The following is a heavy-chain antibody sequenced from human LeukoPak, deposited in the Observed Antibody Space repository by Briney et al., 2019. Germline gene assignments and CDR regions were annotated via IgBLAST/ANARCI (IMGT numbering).Heavy chain of an antibody. CDR3: ASDRLGEPMTC. D-gene: IGHD3-10*01. V-gene: IGHV3-66*01. Sequence: GGSLRLSCAVSGSAVSTNYMSWVRQPPGKGLESVSVISSGGSTYYADSVKGRFSISRDNSKNTLYLQMNNLRPEDTAVYYCASDRLGEPMTCCGQGTLATVSS. CDR2: ISSGGST. J-gene: IGHJ4*02. CDR1: GSAVSTNY.